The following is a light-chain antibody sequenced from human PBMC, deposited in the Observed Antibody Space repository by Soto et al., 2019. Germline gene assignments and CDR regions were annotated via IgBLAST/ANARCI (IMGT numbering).Light chain of an antibody. Sequence: DIQMTQSPSTLSACVGERVTLTCRASQSISTWLAWYQQKPGKAPKLLIYDASSLESGVPSRFSGSGSGTEFTLTISSLQPEDFATYYCQQYNSYWTFGQGTKVDI. CDR1: QSISTW. V-gene: IGKV1-5*01. J-gene: IGKJ1*01. CDR3: QQYNSYWT. CDR2: DAS.